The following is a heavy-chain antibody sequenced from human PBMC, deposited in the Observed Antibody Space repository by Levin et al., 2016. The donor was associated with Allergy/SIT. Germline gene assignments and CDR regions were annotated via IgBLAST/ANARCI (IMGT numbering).Heavy chain of an antibody. CDR3: AKDIAAAGNTFDY. V-gene: IGHV3-9*01. D-gene: IGHD6-13*01. CDR2: ISWNSGSI. Sequence: SLKISCAASGFTFDDYAMHWVRQAPGKGLEWVSGISWNSGSIGYADSVKGRFTISRDNAKNSLYLQMNSLRAEDTALYYCAKDIAAAGNTFDYWGQGTLVTVSS. CDR1: GFTFDDYA. J-gene: IGHJ4*02.